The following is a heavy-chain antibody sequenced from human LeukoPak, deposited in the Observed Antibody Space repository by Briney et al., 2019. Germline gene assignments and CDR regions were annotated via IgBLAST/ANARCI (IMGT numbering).Heavy chain of an antibody. CDR2: ISPSGDIT. V-gene: IGHV3-23*01. CDR1: GFIFSSHG. J-gene: IGHJ6*03. Sequence: GGSLRLSCAASGFIFSSHGMNWVRQAPGKGLEWVSGISPSGDITYYADSVKGRFTISRDNSKNTLYLQMNSLRAEDTAIYYCAKNGDRGAYCTGGTCYPYFYYYMDVWGKGTTVTI. D-gene: IGHD2-15*01. CDR3: AKNGDRGAYCTGGTCYPYFYYYMDV.